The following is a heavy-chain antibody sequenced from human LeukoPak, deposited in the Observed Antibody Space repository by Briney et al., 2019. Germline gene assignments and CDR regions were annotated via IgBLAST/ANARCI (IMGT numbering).Heavy chain of an antibody. J-gene: IGHJ4*02. D-gene: IGHD3-10*01. CDR3: AKDLVTGSLDY. Sequence: PGGSLRLSCAAPAFTFNSYVMSWVRQAPGKGLEWVSGTSGSGSVTEYADSVKGRFTISRANSENTLYVQMNSLRAEDTAVYYCAKDLVTGSLDYWGQGTLVTVSS. CDR2: TSGSGSVT. V-gene: IGHV3-23*01. CDR1: AFTFNSYV.